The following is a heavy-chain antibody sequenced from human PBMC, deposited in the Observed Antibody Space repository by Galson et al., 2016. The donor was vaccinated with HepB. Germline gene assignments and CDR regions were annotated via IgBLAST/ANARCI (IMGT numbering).Heavy chain of an antibody. D-gene: IGHD3-10*01. CDR2: IGTSGDT. CDR1: GFTFSSYD. J-gene: IGHJ4*02. Sequence: SLRLSCAASGFTFSSYDMHWVRQATGKGLEWVSAIGTSGDTYYLGSVKGRFTISRENAKNSLYLQMNSLRAGDTAVYYCARGSSAQWRVGELSTIFDSWGQGTLVTVSS. CDR3: ARGSSAQWRVGELSTIFDS. V-gene: IGHV3-13*01.